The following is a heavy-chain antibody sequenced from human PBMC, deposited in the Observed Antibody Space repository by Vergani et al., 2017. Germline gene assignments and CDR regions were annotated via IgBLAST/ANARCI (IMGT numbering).Heavy chain of an antibody. CDR3: ARERSSHYDIVTGYYKGGMDV. D-gene: IGHD3-9*01. J-gene: IGHJ6*02. V-gene: IGHV1-18*01. Sequence: QVQLVQSGAEVKKPGASVKVSCKASGYTFTSYGISWVRQAPGQGLEWMGWISAYNGNTNYAQKLQGRVTMTTDTSTSTAYMELRSLRSDDTAVYYCARERSSHYDIVTGYYKGGMDVWGQGTTVTVSS. CDR2: ISAYNGNT. CDR1: GYTFTSYG.